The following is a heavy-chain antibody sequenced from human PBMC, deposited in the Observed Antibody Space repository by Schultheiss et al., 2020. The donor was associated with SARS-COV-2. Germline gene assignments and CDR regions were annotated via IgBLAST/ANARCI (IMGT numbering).Heavy chain of an antibody. J-gene: IGHJ6*02. Sequence: SQTLSLTCIVSGDSFNAYYWTWIRQPPGKGLEWIGYIFSSGTTNSNPSLKSRVAMSVDTSKRHFSLRLTSVTPADTAVYYCARGVARITGTAERGYYYYGMDVWGQGTTVTVSS. V-gene: IGHV4-59*01. CDR1: GDSFNAYY. CDR2: IFSSGTT. CDR3: ARGVARITGTAERGYYYYGMDV. D-gene: IGHD1-20*01.